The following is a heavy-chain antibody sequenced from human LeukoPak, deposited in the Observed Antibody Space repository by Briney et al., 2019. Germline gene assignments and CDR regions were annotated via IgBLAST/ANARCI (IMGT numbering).Heavy chain of an antibody. CDR1: GFTFSSYS. J-gene: IGHJ5*02. CDR2: ISSSSSYI. Sequence: PGGSLRLSCAASGFTFSSYSMNWVRQAPGKGLEWVSSISSSSSYIYYADSVKGRFTISRDNAENSLYLQMNSLRAEDTAVYYCARDIVVAATFWFDPWGQGTLVTVSS. D-gene: IGHD2-15*01. CDR3: ARDIVVAATFWFDP. V-gene: IGHV3-21*01.